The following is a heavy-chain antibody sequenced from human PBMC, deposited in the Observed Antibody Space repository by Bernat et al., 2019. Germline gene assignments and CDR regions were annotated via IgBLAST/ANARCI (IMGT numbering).Heavy chain of an antibody. CDR3: AKDPMFWSGYSDN. J-gene: IGHJ4*02. CDR2: ISYDGSNK. V-gene: IGHV3-30*18. CDR1: GFTFSSYG. D-gene: IGHD3-3*01. Sequence: QVQLVESGGGVVQPGRSLRLSCAASGFTFSSYGMHWVRQAPGKGLEWVAVISYDGSNKYYADSVKGRFTISRDNSKNTLYLQMNSLRAEDTAVYYCAKDPMFWSGYSDNWGQGTLVTVSP.